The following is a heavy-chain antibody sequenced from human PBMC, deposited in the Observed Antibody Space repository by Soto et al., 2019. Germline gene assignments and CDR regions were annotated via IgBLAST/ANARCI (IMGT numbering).Heavy chain of an antibody. J-gene: IGHJ4*02. CDR3: ARDQDGAGPTADH. Sequence: EMQLVESGGGLVQPGGSLRLSCGASGFTFSGYWMHWVRRAPGKGLAWVSRINNDGSYTVYADSVRGRFTISRDNAKNTLYLQMNSLRVEDTGIYYWARDQDGAGPTADHWGQGTLVTVSS. CDR2: INNDGSYT. CDR1: GFTFSGYW. V-gene: IGHV3-74*01.